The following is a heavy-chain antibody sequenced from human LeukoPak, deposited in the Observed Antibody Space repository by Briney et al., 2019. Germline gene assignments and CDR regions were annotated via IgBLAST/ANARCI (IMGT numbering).Heavy chain of an antibody. D-gene: IGHD3-10*01. V-gene: IGHV3-74*01. CDR3: ATGGTYWSTSTGH. J-gene: IGHJ4*02. CDR2: IKFDGIET. CDR1: GFTFSNYW. Sequence: GGSLRLACVASGFTFSNYWMHWVRQAPGKGLVWVSRIKFDGIETNYAGSVTGRFTISRDNAKNTLCLQMTSLRAEDTALYYCATGGTYWSTSTGHWGQGTLVTVSS.